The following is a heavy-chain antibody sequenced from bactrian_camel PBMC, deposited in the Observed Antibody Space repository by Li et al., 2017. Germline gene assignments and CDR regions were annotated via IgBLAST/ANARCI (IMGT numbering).Heavy chain of an antibody. V-gene: IGHV3S55*01. CDR2: LSSEGTI. Sequence: HVQLVESGGGSVQAGGSQRLSCEVSGFTFLDNDLGWYRQAPGNECELVSTLSSEGTIWYRGSVKGRFTISQDNAKNTLYLQMDSLRPEDTAMYYCAARDQGPFSRPLRMSDYRYWGQGTQVTVS. J-gene: IGHJ4*01. D-gene: IGHD4*01. CDR3: AARDQGPFSRPLRMSDYRY. CDR1: GFTFLDND.